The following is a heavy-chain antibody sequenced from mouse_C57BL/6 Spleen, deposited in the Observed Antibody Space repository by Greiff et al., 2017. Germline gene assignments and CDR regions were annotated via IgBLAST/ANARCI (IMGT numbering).Heavy chain of an antibody. CDR3: ARGVFYDYDGDWFAY. J-gene: IGHJ3*01. Sequence: EVKLVESGGGLVKPGGSLKLSCAASGFTFSSYAMSWVRQTPEKRLEWVATISDGGSYTYYPDNVKGRFTISRDNAKNNLYLQMSHLKSEDTAMYYCARGVFYDYDGDWFAYWGQGTLVTVSA. CDR2: ISDGGSYT. D-gene: IGHD2-4*01. V-gene: IGHV5-4*03. CDR1: GFTFSSYA.